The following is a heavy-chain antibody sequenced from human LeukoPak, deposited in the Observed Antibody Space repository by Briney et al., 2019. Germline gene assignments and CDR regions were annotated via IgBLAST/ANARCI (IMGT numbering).Heavy chain of an antibody. CDR2: IWYDGSNK. CDR1: GFTFSDYG. CDR3: TRLGSGWYADY. V-gene: IGHV3-33*01. D-gene: IGHD6-19*01. J-gene: IGHJ4*02. Sequence: GRSLRLSCAASGFTFSDYGMHWARQAPGKGLEWVAVIWYDGSNKYYADSVKGRFTISRDNSKNTLYLQMNSLRAEDTAVYYCTRLGSGWYADYWGQGTLVTVSS.